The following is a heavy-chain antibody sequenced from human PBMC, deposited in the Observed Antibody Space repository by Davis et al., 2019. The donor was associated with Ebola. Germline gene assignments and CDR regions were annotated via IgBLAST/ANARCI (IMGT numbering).Heavy chain of an antibody. CDR3: AHRRFLLTVSDAFDI. Sequence: SGPTLVKPTQTLTLTCTFSVFSLSTSGVGVGWIRQPPGKALAWLALIYWDDDKRFSPSLKSRLTITKDTSKNQVILTMTNMDPVDTATYYCAHRRFLLTVSDAFDIWGQGTLVTVSS. CDR1: VFSLSTSGVG. CDR2: IYWDDDK. D-gene: IGHD2/OR15-2a*01. V-gene: IGHV2-5*02. J-gene: IGHJ3*02.